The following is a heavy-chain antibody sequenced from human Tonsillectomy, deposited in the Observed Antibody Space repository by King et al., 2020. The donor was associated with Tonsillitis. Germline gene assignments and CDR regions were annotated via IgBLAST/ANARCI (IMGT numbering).Heavy chain of an antibody. Sequence: VQLVESGGGVVQPGGSLRLSCAASGFTFSDYNMHWVRQAPGKGLEWVAFIRHDESDKYYTDSVKGRFTISRDNSKNTLYMQMNSLRVEDTALYYCAKDSGSGWCAFDIWGHGTTVTVSS. V-gene: IGHV3-30*02. CDR2: IRHDESDK. J-gene: IGHJ3*02. D-gene: IGHD3-10*01. CDR3: AKDSGSGWCAFDI. CDR1: GFTFSDYN.